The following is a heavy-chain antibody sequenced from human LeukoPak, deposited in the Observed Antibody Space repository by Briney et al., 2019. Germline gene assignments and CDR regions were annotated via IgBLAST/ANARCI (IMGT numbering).Heavy chain of an antibody. J-gene: IGHJ4*02. Sequence: SETLSLTCTVSGDSTSSDRYYGGWVRQPPGKGLEWIGNIYYSGSTYYNPSLKSRVTMSVDTSKNQFFLKLNSVTAADTAVYYCARGRPYTGGYHLDYWGQGTLVTVSP. CDR3: ARGRPYTGGYHLDY. CDR2: IYYSGST. D-gene: IGHD1-26*01. V-gene: IGHV4-39*01. CDR1: GDSTSSDRYY.